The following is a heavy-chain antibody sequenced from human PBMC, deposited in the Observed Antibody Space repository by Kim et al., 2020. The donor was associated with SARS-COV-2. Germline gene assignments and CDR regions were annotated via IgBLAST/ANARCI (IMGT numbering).Heavy chain of an antibody. Sequence: SVKVSCKASGFTFIHSAVQWVRQARGQRLEWIGWIVVGSGSTDYAQKFQERVTITRDMSTSTAYMELSSLRSEDTAVYYCAAAGPGYDYAFVNYYGMDVWGQGTTVTVSS. V-gene: IGHV1-58*01. CDR2: IVVGSGST. CDR3: AAAGPGYDYAFVNYYGMDV. D-gene: IGHD5-18*01. J-gene: IGHJ6*02. CDR1: GFTFIHSA.